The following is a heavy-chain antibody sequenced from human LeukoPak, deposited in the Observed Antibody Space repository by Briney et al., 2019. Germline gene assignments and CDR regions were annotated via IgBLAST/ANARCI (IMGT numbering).Heavy chain of an antibody. Sequence: PGGSLRLSCAASGFTFNSYAMSCVRQAPEKGLEWVATISGSGGGTYYADSVKGRFTISRDDSKNTLYLQMNSLRAEDTAVYYCAKDLGRYRNNYFDYWSQGTLVTVSS. V-gene: IGHV3-23*01. CDR2: ISGSGGGT. CDR1: GFTFNSYA. CDR3: AKDLGRYRNNYFDY. J-gene: IGHJ4*02. D-gene: IGHD1-26*01.